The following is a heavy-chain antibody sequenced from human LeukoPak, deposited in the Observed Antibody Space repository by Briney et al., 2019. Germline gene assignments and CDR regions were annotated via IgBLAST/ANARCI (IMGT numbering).Heavy chain of an antibody. CDR2: VNAGNGNT. V-gene: IGHV1-3*01. CDR3: ARGLLWFGELSPLGY. J-gene: IGHJ4*02. Sequence: ASVKVSCKASGYTSTNYAIHWVRQAPGQGLEWMGWVNAGNGNTRCSQKLQDRVTITRDTSANTVYMELSSLRSEDTAVYFCARGLLWFGELSPLGYWGQGTLVTVSS. CDR1: GYTSTNYA. D-gene: IGHD3-10*01.